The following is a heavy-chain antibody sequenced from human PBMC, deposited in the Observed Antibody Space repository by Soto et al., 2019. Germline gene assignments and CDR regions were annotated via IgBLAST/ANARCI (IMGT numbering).Heavy chain of an antibody. Sequence: PGGSLRLSCAASGFTFSSYEMNWVRQAPGKGLEWVSYISSSGSTIYYADSVKGRFTISRDNAKNSLYLQMNSLRAEDTAVYYCARDYYDSSGYYYFDYWGQGTLGTVS. CDR2: ISSSGSTI. V-gene: IGHV3-48*03. CDR3: ARDYYDSSGYYYFDY. CDR1: GFTFSSYE. D-gene: IGHD3-22*01. J-gene: IGHJ4*02.